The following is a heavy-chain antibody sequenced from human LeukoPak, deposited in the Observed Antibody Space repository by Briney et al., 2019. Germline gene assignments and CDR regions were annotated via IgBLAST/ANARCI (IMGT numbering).Heavy chain of an antibody. D-gene: IGHD1-14*01. CDR2: ITGSADRT. V-gene: IGHV3-23*01. Sequence: GGSLRLSCAASGFTFSTYAMSWVRQAPGKGLEWVSAITGSADRTHYADSVKGGFTISRDNSKNIVYLQMNSLRAKDTAVYFCARPQVVVLNPFDYWGQGTLVTVSS. CDR1: GFTFSTYA. J-gene: IGHJ4*02. CDR3: ARPQVVVLNPFDY.